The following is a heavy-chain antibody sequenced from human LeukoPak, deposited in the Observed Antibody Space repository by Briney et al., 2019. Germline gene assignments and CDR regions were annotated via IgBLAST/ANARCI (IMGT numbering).Heavy chain of an antibody. J-gene: IGHJ4*02. Sequence: ASVKVSCKASGYTFTGYYMHWVRQAPGHGLEWMGWINPNSGDTNLAQKFQGRVTMTRDTSISTAYMELSSLRSDDTAVYYCARDFRYLGIAAAGSNYWGQGTLVTVSS. V-gene: IGHV1-2*02. D-gene: IGHD6-13*01. CDR2: INPNSGDT. CDR3: ARDFRYLGIAAAGSNY. CDR1: GYTFTGYY.